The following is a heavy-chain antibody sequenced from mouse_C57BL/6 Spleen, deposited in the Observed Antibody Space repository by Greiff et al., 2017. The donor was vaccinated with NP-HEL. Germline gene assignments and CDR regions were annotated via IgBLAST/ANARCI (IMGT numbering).Heavy chain of an antibody. CDR2: IDPSDSYT. D-gene: IGHD1-1*01. V-gene: IGHV1-59*01. CDR3: ARLGDGSSLWDY. CDR1: GYTFTSYW. Sequence: VQLQQPGAELVRPGTSVKLSCKASGYTFTSYWMHWVKQRPGQGLEWIGVIDPSDSYTNYNQKFKGKATLTVDTSSSTAYMQLSSLTSEDSAVYYCARLGDGSSLWDYWGQGTSVTVSS. J-gene: IGHJ4*01.